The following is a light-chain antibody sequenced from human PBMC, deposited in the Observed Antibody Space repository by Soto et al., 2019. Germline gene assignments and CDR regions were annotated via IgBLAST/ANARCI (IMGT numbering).Light chain of an antibody. Sequence: QSVLTQPPSVSGAPGQRVTISCTGSSSNIGAGYDVHWYQQLPGTAPKLLIYGNSNRPSGVPDRFSGSKSGTSASLAITGLQAEDEADYYFPSYGRRLGGLGFGGGTQLTVL. J-gene: IGLJ7*01. CDR1: SSNIGAGYD. V-gene: IGLV1-40*01. CDR3: PSYGRRLGGLG. CDR2: GNS.